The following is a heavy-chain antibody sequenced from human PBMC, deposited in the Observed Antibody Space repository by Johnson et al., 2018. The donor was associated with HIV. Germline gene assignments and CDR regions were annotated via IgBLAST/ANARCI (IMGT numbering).Heavy chain of an antibody. V-gene: IGHV3-66*01. CDR2: IYRGGAT. D-gene: IGHD3-3*01. J-gene: IGHJ3*02. CDR3: ARGGVIHDAFDI. Sequence: VQLVESGGGLVQPGGSLRLSCAASGFSVSASYMSWLRQAPGKALEWVSVIYRGGATYYAASVQGRFTISRDSSKNTLYLQMNSLRAEDTAVYYCARGGVIHDAFDIWGQGTMVTLSS. CDR1: GFSVSASY.